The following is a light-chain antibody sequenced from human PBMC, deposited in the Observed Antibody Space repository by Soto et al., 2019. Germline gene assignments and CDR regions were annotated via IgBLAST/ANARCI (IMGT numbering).Light chain of an antibody. V-gene: IGKV3-11*01. CDR3: QQRSNWPPYT. CDR1: QSVSSY. J-gene: IGKJ2*01. CDR2: DAS. Sequence: EIVLTQSPATLSLSPGERATLSCRASQSVSSYLAWYQQKRGQAPRLLIYDASNMATGIPARFSGSGSGTDFTLTISSLEPEDFAVYYCQQRSNWPPYTFGQGTKLEIK.